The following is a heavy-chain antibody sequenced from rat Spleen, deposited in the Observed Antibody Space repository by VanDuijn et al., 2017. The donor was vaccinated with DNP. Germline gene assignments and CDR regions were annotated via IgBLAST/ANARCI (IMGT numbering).Heavy chain of an antibody. V-gene: IGHV5S13*01. J-gene: IGHJ4*01. CDR3: AREGDYYDGYGDALDA. CDR1: GFTFSKYG. Sequence: EVKLVESGGGLVQPGRSMKLSCAASGFTFSKYGMAWVRQAPTKGLEWVASISTVGDNAYYRDSVKGRFTISRDDAQDTLYLQMNSLRSEDTATYYCAREGDYYDGYGDALDAWGQGTSVTVAS. D-gene: IGHD1-12*03. CDR2: ISTVGDNA.